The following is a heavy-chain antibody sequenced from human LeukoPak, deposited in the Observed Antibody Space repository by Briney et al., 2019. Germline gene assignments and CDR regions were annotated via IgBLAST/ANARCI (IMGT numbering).Heavy chain of an antibody. CDR2: IYYSGST. J-gene: IGHJ4*02. CDR1: GGSISSSSYY. CDR3: ARLFDS. Sequence: KSSETLSLTCTVSGGSISSSSYYWGWIRQPPGKGLEWIGSIYYSGSTYYNPSLKSRVTISVDTSKNQFSLRLSSVTAADTALYYCARLFDSWGQGIQVTVSS. V-gene: IGHV4-39*01.